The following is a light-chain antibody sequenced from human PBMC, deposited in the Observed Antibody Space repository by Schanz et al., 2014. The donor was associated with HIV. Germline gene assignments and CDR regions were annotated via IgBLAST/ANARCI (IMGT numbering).Light chain of an antibody. Sequence: QSVLTQPASLSGSPGQSITISCTGTGSDVGGYEFVSWFQQYPGKAPKLLLYDVDVHVRPSGVSNRFSGSKSGNTASLTISGLVADDEADYYCASYTSSSTLAHVVFGGGTKLTVL. CDR1: GSDVGGYEF. V-gene: IGLV2-14*01. CDR3: ASYTSSSTLAHVV. J-gene: IGLJ2*01. CDR2: DVDVH.